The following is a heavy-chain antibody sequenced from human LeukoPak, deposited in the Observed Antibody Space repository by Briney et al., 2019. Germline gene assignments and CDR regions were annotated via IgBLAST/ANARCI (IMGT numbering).Heavy chain of an antibody. Sequence: SETLSITCTVSGGSISSSSYYWGWIRQPPGKGLEWIGSIYYSGSTYYNPSLKSRVTISVDTSKNQFSLKLSSVTAADTAVYYCARRQCSGGSCSTDYYYYYGMDVWGQGTTVTVSS. CDR3: ARRQCSGGSCSTDYYYYYGMDV. CDR2: IYYSGST. J-gene: IGHJ6*02. V-gene: IGHV4-39*01. CDR1: GGSISSSSYY. D-gene: IGHD2-15*01.